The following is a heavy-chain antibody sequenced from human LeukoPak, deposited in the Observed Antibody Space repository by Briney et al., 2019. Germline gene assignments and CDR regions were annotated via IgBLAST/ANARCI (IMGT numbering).Heavy chain of an antibody. Sequence: SETLSLTCTVSGGTLNSFYWTWIRQPPGKGLDYMGYVYYTGSTKYNPSLKSRVTISEDTSNNQFSLKLNSVTAADTAVYYCARWNAVITSIDYWGQGILVAVSS. CDR1: GGTLNSFY. CDR3: ARWNAVITSIDY. D-gene: IGHD3-16*01. CDR2: VYYTGST. J-gene: IGHJ4*02. V-gene: IGHV4-59*08.